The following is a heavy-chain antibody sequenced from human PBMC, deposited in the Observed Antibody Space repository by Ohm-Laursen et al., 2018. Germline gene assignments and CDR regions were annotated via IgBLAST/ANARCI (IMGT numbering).Heavy chain of an antibody. CDR1: GASMTSFF. J-gene: IGHJ4*02. CDR2: INYSGRT. D-gene: IGHD3-22*01. CDR3: AKVDYYDSSGYYPFYYFDY. Sequence: SETLSLTCSVSGASMTSFFWNWVRQPPGKGLEWIGSINYSGRTNYNPSLKGRLSISTVTSKNELSLKLTSVTAADTAVYYCAKVDYYDSSGYYPFYYFDYWGQGTLVTVSS. V-gene: IGHV4-59*08.